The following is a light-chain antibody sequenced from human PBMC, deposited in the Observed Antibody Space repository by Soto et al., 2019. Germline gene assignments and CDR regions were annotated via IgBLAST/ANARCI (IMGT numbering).Light chain of an antibody. CDR3: QHWHDYSWT. CDR2: KTS. CDR1: QSISIW. Sequence: IHMTQSPSTLSASVGDRVTITCRASQSISIWLAWYQQKPGKAPILLIYKTSSLETGVPSRFSGSGSGTECTLALSSLQPDDFGTYYCQHWHDYSWTFGQGT. V-gene: IGKV1-5*03. J-gene: IGKJ1*01.